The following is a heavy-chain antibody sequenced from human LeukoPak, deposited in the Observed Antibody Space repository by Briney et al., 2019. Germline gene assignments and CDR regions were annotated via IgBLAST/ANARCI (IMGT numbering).Heavy chain of an antibody. CDR3: ARARPDFDY. CDR2: INPSGGGT. V-gene: IGHV1-46*01. Sequence: ASVEVSCKASGYIFTSYYIHWVRQAPGQGLEWMGIINPSGGGTSYAQKFQGRVTMTRDTSTSTVYMELSSLKSEDTAVYYCARARPDFDYWGQGTLVTVSS. J-gene: IGHJ4*02. CDR1: GYIFTSYY.